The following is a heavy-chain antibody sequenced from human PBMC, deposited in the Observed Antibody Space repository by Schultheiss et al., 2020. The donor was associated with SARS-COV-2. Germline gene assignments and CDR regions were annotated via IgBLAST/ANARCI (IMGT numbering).Heavy chain of an antibody. Sequence: ASVKVSCKASGYTFTDYYMHWERQDTGQGIEWMGRINPNSGGTSYAQKFQGRVTMTWDTSISTAYMELSRLRSDDTAVDYCARGPGYSSGCLDYWGQGTLVTVSS. CDR1: GYTFTDYY. J-gene: IGHJ4*02. CDR3: ARGPGYSSGCLDY. CDR2: INPNSGGT. D-gene: IGHD6-19*01. V-gene: IGHV1-2*06.